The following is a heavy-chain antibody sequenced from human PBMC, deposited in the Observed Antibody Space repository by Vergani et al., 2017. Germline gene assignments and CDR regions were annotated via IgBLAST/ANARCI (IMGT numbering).Heavy chain of an antibody. J-gene: IGHJ4*02. D-gene: IGHD4/OR15-4a*01. CDR1: GFTFSSYG. CDR3: AKDPRGGGANPIWYFDY. Sequence: QVQLVESGGGVVQPGGSLRLSCAASGFTFSSYGMHWVRQAPGKGLEWVAFIRYDGSNTYYADSVKGRFTISRDNSKNTLYLQMNSLTAEDTAVYYCAKDPRGGGANPIWYFDYGGQGTLVTVSS. CDR2: IRYDGSNT. V-gene: IGHV3-30*02.